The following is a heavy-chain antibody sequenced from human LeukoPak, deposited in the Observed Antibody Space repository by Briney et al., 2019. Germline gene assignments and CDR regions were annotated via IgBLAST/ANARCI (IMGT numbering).Heavy chain of an antibody. V-gene: IGHV1-69*13. J-gene: IGHJ5*02. CDR3: AREANFGGNLNWLDP. CDR1: GGTFRGNG. Sequence: SVKVSCKASGGTFRGNGYHWVREAPGQGLEWMGGIIPMFDSRNYAQKFKGRVTLTSDESRTTVYMELSNLTSEDTAIYYCAREANFGGNLNWLDPRGQGTLVTVSS. CDR2: IIPMFDSR. D-gene: IGHD4-23*01.